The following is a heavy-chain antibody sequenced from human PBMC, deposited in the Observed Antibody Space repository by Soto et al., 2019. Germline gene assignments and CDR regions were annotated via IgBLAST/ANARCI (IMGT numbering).Heavy chain of an antibody. V-gene: IGHV1-58*01. J-gene: IGHJ5*02. CDR2: IVVGSGNT. CDR1: GFTFSSSA. CDR3: AAFDPGPMGFDP. D-gene: IGHD3-9*01. Sequence: SVKVSCKASGFTFSSSAVQWVRQARGQRLEWIGKIVVGSGNTNFAQKFQERVTITRDMSTSTAYMELSSLRSEDTAFYYCAAFDPGPMGFDPWGQGTLVTVS.